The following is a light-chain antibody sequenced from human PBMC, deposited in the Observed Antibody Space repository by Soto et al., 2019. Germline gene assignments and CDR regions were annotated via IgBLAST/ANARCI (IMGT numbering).Light chain of an antibody. CDR1: SSNIGNNY. Sequence: QSVLTQPPSLSAAPGQKVTISCSGSSSNIGNNYVSWYQQFPGTAPKLLIYDNDKRPSGIPDRFSGSKSGTSATLGIAGLQTGDEADYYCGTWDSSLSAGRVFGGGTNLTVL. V-gene: IGLV1-51*01. CDR3: GTWDSSLSAGRV. CDR2: DND. J-gene: IGLJ2*01.